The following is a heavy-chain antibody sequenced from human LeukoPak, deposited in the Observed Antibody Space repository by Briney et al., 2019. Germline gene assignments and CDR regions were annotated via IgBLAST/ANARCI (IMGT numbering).Heavy chain of an antibody. D-gene: IGHD6-25*01. V-gene: IGHV3-23*01. CDR1: GFTFTRYA. CDR2: ISGPGDNT. J-gene: IGHJ4*02. Sequence: GGSLRLSCAASGFTFTRYAMKWVRQAPGKGLEWVSTISGPGDNTYYAASVKGRFTISRDNSKSKVYLQMNSLRAGDTAVYYCAREATSSSGWYIDYWGQGTLVTVSS. CDR3: AREATSSSGWYIDY.